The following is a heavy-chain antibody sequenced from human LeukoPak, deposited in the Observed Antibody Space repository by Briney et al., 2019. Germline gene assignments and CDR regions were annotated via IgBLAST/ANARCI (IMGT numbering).Heavy chain of an antibody. D-gene: IGHD5-24*01. J-gene: IGHJ4*02. CDR3: VKEKDGYGDY. CDR2: ISSNGGST. CDR1: GFTFSSYA. V-gene: IGHV3-64D*09. Sequence: PGGSLRLSCSASGFTFSSYAMHWVRQAPGKGLEYVSSISSNGGSTYYADSVKGRFTISRDNSKNTLYLQRSSLRAEDTAVYYCVKEKDGYGDYWGQGTLVTVSS.